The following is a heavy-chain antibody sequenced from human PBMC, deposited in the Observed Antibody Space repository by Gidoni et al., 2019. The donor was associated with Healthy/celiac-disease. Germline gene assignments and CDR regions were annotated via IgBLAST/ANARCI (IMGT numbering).Heavy chain of an antibody. CDR2: ISSSSSTI. CDR1: GFTFSSYS. J-gene: IGHJ4*02. D-gene: IGHD3-3*01. CDR3: ATFYDFWSGYSY. Sequence: EVQLVESGGGLVQPGGSLRLYCAASGFTFSSYSMNWVRQAPGTGLEWVSYISSSSSTIYYADSVKGRFTISRDNAKNSLYLQMNSLRAEDTAVYYCATFYDFWSGYSYWGQGTLVTVSS. V-gene: IGHV3-48*04.